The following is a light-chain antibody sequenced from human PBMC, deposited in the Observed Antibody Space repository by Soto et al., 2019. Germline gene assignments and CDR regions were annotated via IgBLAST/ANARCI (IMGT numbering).Light chain of an antibody. CDR2: DVS. CDR3: SSYTSSDTYV. J-gene: IGLJ1*01. CDR1: SSDVGGYNY. Sequence: QSVLTQPASVSGSPGQSITISCTGTSSDVGGYNYVSWYQQHPGKAPKLMIYDVSNWPSGVSNRFSVSKSGNTASLTISGLQAEDEADYYCSSYTSSDTYVFGTGTQLTVL. V-gene: IGLV2-14*01.